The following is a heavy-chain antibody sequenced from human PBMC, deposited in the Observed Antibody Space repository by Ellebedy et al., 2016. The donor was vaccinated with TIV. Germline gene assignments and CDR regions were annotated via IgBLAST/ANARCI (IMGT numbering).Heavy chain of an antibody. J-gene: IGHJ4*02. CDR3: ARWGGGCSGGSCSYFDY. V-gene: IGHV1-18*04. CDR1: GYTFTSYG. CDR2: ISAYNGNT. Sequence: ASVKVSCKASGYTFTSYGISWVRQAPGQGLEWMGWISAYNGNTNYAQKLQGRVTMTTDTSTSTAYMELRSLRSDDTAVYYCARWGGGCSGGSCSYFDYWGQGTLVTVSS. D-gene: IGHD2-15*01.